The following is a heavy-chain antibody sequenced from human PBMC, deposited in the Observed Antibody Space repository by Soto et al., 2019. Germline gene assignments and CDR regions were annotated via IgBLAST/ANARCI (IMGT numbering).Heavy chain of an antibody. D-gene: IGHD2-21*02. CDR1: GFTVNTNY. Sequence: EVQLVESGGGLIQPGESLRLSCAASGFTVNTNYMSWVRQAPGKGLEWVSVIYTGGSAYYADSVKGRFTISRDNSKNTLYLQMNSLSAEDTAVYYCARLRHDCGGDEGYWGQGTLVTVSS. J-gene: IGHJ4*02. CDR3: ARLRHDCGGDEGY. CDR2: IYTGGSA. V-gene: IGHV3-53*01.